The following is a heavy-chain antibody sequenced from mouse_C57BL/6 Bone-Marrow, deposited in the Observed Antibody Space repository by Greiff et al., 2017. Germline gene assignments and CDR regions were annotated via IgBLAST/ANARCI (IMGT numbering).Heavy chain of an antibody. CDR2: INPSSGDT. CDR1: GYTFTSYT. J-gene: IGHJ2*01. V-gene: IGHV1-4*01. CDR3: ASRLYYFDF. Sequence: QVQLQQSGAELARPGASVKMSCKASGYTFTSYTMHWVKQRPGPGLEWIGYINPSSGDTKYNQKVKDKATLTADKSSSTAYMQLSSLASEDSAVYYCASRLYYFDFGGQGTTLTVSS.